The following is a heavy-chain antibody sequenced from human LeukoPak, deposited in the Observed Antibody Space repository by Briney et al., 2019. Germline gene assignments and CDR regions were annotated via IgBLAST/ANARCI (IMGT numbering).Heavy chain of an antibody. CDR3: ASGYCGGACQLGGVDM. CDR1: GGSISGYY. Sequence: SETLSLTCTVSGGSISGYYWSWLRQPPGKGLEYIGYTHYSGATNYNPSLRSRVTISLDTSGNQFSLKLSSVTAADTAVYYCASGYCGGACQLGGVDMWGQGTMVTVSS. CDR2: THYSGAT. D-gene: IGHD2-21*02. V-gene: IGHV4-59*01. J-gene: IGHJ3*02.